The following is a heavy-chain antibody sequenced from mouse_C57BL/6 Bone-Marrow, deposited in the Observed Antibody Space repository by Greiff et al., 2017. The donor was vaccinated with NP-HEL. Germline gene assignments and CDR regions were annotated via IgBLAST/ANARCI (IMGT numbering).Heavy chain of an antibody. D-gene: IGHD2-3*01. CDR1: GFTFSSYA. J-gene: IGHJ2*01. CDR3: TRDYDLYYFDD. CDR2: ISSGGDYI. Sequence: EVKLVESGEGLVKPGGSLKLSCAASGFTFSSYAMSWVRQTPEKRLEWVAYISSGGDYIYYADTVKGRFTISRDNARNTLYLQMSSLKSEDTAMYYCTRDYDLYYFDDWGQGTTLTVSS. V-gene: IGHV5-9-1*02.